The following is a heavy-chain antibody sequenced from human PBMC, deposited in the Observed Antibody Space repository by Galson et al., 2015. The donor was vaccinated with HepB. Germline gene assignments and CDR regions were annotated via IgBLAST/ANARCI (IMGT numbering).Heavy chain of an antibody. CDR2: MNPNSGYT. J-gene: IGHJ4*02. CDR1: GYSFTSYD. CDR3: ARGPYSGLAD. D-gene: IGHD1-26*01. Sequence: SVKVSCKASGYSFTSYDINWVRQATGQGLEWMGWMNPNSGYTGYAQKFQGRVTMTRNTIISTAYMELSSLISEDTAVYYCARGPYSGLADWGQGTLVTVSS. V-gene: IGHV1-8*01.